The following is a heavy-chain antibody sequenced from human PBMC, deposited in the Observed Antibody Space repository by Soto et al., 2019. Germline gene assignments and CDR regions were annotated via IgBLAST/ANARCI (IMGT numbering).Heavy chain of an antibody. V-gene: IGHV3-30*03. D-gene: IGHD1-26*01. CDR2: ISYDGSNK. CDR1: GFTFSSYG. CDR3: VRTLSSVSYLAYFDY. Sequence: QVQLVESGGGVVQPGRSLRLSCAASGFTFSSYGMHWVRQAPGKGLEWVAVISYDGSNKYYADSVKGRFTISRDNSKNTLYLQMISLRAEETAVYYCVRTLSSVSYLAYFDYWGQGTLVTLPS. J-gene: IGHJ4*02.